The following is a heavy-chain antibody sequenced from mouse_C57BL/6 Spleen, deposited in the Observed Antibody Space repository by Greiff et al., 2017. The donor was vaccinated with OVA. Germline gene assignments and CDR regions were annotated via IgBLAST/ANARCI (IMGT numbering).Heavy chain of an antibody. V-gene: IGHV5-6*01. Sequence: EVKLMESGGDLVKPGGSLKLSCAASGFTFSSYGMSWVRQTPDKRLEWVATISSGGSYTYYPDSVKGRFTISRDNAKNTLYLQMSSLKSEDTAMYYCARDYSNPFDYWGQGTTLTVSS. CDR1: GFTFSSYG. J-gene: IGHJ2*01. CDR3: ARDYSNPFDY. D-gene: IGHD2-5*01. CDR2: ISSGGSYT.